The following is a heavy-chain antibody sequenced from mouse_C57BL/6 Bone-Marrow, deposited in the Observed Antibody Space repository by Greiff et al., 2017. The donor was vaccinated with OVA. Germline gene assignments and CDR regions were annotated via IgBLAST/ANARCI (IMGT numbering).Heavy chain of an antibody. J-gene: IGHJ1*03. D-gene: IGHD1-1*01. Sequence: QVQLQQPGAELVKPGASVKLSRKASGYTFTSYWMHWVKQRPGRGLEWIGRIDPNSGGTKYNEKFKSKATLTVDKPSSTAYMPTSSPTSDDAEVYSSAQNTTPWYFDVWGTGTTVTVSS. CDR3: AQNTTPWYFDV. V-gene: IGHV1-72*01. CDR1: GYTFTSYW. CDR2: IDPNSGGT.